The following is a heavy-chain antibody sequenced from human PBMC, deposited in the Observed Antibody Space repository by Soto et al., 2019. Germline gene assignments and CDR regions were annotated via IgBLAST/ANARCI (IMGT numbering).Heavy chain of an antibody. CDR3: ARWLGYGPHFDY. CDR2: TYYSGST. Sequence: QVQLQESGPGLVKPSQTLSLTCTVSGGSISSGDYYWSWIRQPPGKGLEWIGYTYYSGSTYYNPSLKSRMTISVDTSRNQFSLKLTSVTAADTAVYYCARWLGYGPHFDYWGQGTLVTVSS. D-gene: IGHD5-12*01. CDR1: GGSISSGDYY. J-gene: IGHJ4*02. V-gene: IGHV4-30-4*01.